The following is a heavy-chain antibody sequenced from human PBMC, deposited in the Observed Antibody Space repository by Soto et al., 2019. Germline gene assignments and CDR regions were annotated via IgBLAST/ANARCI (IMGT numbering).Heavy chain of an antibody. V-gene: IGHV1-69*13. Sequence: SVKVSCKASGGTFSSYAISWVRQAPGQGLEWMGGIIPIFGTANYAQKFQGRVTITADESTSTAYMELSSLRSEDTAVYYCARDILDRIAVAGTEIAPNYYGMDVWGQGTTVTVSS. CDR2: IIPIFGTA. D-gene: IGHD6-19*01. J-gene: IGHJ6*02. CDR3: ARDILDRIAVAGTEIAPNYYGMDV. CDR1: GGTFSSYA.